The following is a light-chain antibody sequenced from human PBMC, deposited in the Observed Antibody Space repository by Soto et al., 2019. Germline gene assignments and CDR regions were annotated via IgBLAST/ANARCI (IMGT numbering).Light chain of an antibody. CDR3: QQYNNWPPIT. CDR2: GAS. Sequence: ENVLTQSPGTLSLSPGERATLSCRASQSVSSSYLAWYQQRPGQAPRLLIYGASSRATDIPDRFSGSGSGTDFTLTINRLEPEDFAVYYCQQYNNWPPITFGQGTRLQIK. V-gene: IGKV3-20*01. J-gene: IGKJ5*01. CDR1: QSVSSSY.